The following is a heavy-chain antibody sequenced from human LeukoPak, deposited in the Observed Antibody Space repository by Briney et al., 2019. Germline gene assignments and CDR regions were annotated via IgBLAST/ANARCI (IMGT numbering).Heavy chain of an antibody. CDR3: ARDIGQQREFGMDV. J-gene: IGHJ6*02. D-gene: IGHD6-13*01. V-gene: IGHV1-69*05. CDR2: IIPIFGTA. Sequence: SVKVSCKASGGTFSSYAISWVRQAPGQGLEWMGGIIPIFGTANYAQKFQGRVTMTRDMSISTAYMELSRLTSDDTAVYYCARDIGQQREFGMDVWGQGTTVTVSS. CDR1: GGTFSSYA.